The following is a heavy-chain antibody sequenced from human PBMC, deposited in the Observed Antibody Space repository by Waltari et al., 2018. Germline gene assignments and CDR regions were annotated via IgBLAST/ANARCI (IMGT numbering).Heavy chain of an antibody. D-gene: IGHD3-3*02. CDR2: IQYDGSIK. V-gene: IGHV3-33*05. CDR3: AREFSRICFHALDG. Sequence: QVQVVESGGGVVQPGGSLRLSCAASGFPLGNYGMPWVRQAPGKGLEWVAVIQYDGSIKNYADSVKGRFTISRENSKHTLYLEMNSLRAEDTAVYYCAREFSRICFHALDGWGQGTAVTVSS. CDR1: GFPLGNYG. J-gene: IGHJ6*02.